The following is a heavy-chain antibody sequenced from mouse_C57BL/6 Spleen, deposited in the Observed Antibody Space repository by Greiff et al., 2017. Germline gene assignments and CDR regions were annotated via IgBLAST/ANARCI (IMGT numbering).Heavy chain of an antibody. CDR2: IRNKANGYTT. V-gene: IGHV7-3*01. CDR3: ARFYYGSSYLWYFDV. Sequence: EVKLLESGGGLVQPGGSLSLSCAASGFTFTDYYMSWVRQPPGKALEWLGFIRNKANGYTTEYSASVKGRFTISRDNSQSILYLQMNVLRAEDSATYYCARFYYGSSYLWYFDVWGTGTTVTVSS. CDR1: GFTFTDYY. D-gene: IGHD1-1*01. J-gene: IGHJ1*03.